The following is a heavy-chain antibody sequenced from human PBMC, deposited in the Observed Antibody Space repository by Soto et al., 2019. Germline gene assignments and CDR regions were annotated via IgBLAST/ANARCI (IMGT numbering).Heavy chain of an antibody. V-gene: IGHV3-48*03. CDR2: ISKSGGTT. Sequence: PGGSLRLSCAASGFTFSAYEMHWVRQAPGQGLEWVSDISKSGGTTYYADSVKGRFTISRDDAKNSVYLQMSSLRPEDMAVYKCVREGHYYFDYWGQGALVTVSS. CDR3: VREGHYYFDY. CDR1: GFTFSAYE. J-gene: IGHJ4*02.